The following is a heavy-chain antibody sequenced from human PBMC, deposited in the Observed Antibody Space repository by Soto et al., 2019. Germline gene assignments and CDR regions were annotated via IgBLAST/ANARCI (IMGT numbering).Heavy chain of an antibody. CDR1: GGSISSSNW. J-gene: IGHJ3*02. D-gene: IGHD3-22*01. V-gene: IGHV4-4*02. CDR2: IYHSGST. CDR3: ARGAAVVVITNDAFDI. Sequence: PSETLSLTCAVSGGSISSSNWWSWVHQPPGKGLEWIGEIYHSGSTNYNPSLKSRVTISVDKSKNQFSLKLSSVTAADTAVYYCARGAAVVVITNDAFDIWGQGTMVTVSS.